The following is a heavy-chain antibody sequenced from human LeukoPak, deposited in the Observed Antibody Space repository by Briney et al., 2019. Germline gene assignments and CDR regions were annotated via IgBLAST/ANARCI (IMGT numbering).Heavy chain of an antibody. Sequence: GGSLRLSCAASGFIFSSYALSWVRQAPGKGLEWVSAISGSGSSTYYADSVKGRFTISRDNSKNTLYLQMNSLRAEDTAVYYCAAYNCSSTTCYTGGFDYWGQGTLVTVSS. V-gene: IGHV3-23*01. CDR3: AAYNCSSTTCYTGGFDY. CDR1: GFIFSSYA. CDR2: ISGSGSST. J-gene: IGHJ4*02. D-gene: IGHD2-2*02.